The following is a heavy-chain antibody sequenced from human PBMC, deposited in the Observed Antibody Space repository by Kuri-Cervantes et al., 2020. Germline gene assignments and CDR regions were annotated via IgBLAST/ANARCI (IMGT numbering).Heavy chain of an antibody. D-gene: IGHD1-26*01. CDR1: GFPFSNYA. CDR2: ISGADITI. V-gene: IGHV3-23*01. J-gene: IGHJ6*03. CDR3: ARVAREGSYYYYMDV. Sequence: GESLKISCAASGFPFSNYALSWVRQAPGKGLEWVSDISGADITINYADSVKGRFTISRDNSKNTLYLHMNSLRAEDTAVYYCARVAREGSYYYYMDVWGKGTTVTVSS.